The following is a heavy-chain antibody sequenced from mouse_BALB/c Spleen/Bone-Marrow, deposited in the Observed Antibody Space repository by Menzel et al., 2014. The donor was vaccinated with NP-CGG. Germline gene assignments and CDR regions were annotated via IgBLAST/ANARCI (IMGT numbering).Heavy chain of an antibody. CDR2: ISSGSSPI. CDR1: GFTFSSFG. J-gene: IGHJ2*01. V-gene: IGHV5-17*02. Sequence: EVKVVESGGGLVQPGGSRKLSCAASGFTFSSFGMHWVRQAPEKGLEWVAYISSGSSPIFYADTVKGRFTISRDNPKNTLFLQMTSLRSEDTAIYYCTRGGNWEDFDYWGQGTTLTVSS. CDR3: TRGGNWEDFDY. D-gene: IGHD4-1*01.